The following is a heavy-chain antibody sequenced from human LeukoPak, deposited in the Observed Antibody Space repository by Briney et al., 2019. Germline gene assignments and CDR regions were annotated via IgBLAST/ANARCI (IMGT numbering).Heavy chain of an antibody. CDR1: GGSISSYY. CDR3: ASRGIVGATRSFDY. D-gene: IGHD1-26*01. J-gene: IGHJ4*02. V-gene: IGHV4-59*08. Sequence: SETLSLICTVSGGSISSYYWSWIRQPPGKGLEWIGYIYYSGSTNYNPSLKSRVTISVDTSKNQFSLKLSSVTATDTAVYYCASRGIVGATRSFDYWGQGTLVTVSS. CDR2: IYYSGST.